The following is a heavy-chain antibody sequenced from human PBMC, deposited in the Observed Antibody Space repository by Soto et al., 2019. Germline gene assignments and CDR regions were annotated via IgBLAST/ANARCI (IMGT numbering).Heavy chain of an antibody. CDR3: AIIIGYCRNNDCSGTFDI. V-gene: IGHV5-51*01. D-gene: IGHD2-2*03. J-gene: IGHJ3*02. CDR1: GYSFISYW. Sequence: GEAIPSSCKTSGYSFISYWVARVRQKPGKGLEWMGTFYPGDSTSTYSPSFQGQVTISVDKSISTAYLHLSSLKASDTAMYYCAIIIGYCRNNDCSGTFDIRGQGTTCTVS. CDR2: FYPGDSTS.